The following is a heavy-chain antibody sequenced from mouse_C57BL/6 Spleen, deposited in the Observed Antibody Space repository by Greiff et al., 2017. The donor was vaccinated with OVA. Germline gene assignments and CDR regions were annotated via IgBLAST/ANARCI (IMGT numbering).Heavy chain of an antibody. Sequence: EVKVEESGGGLVKPGGSLKLSCAASGFTFSDYGMHWVRQAPEKGLEWVAYISSGSSTIYYADTVKGRFTISRDNAKNTLFLQMTSLRSEDTAMYYCAKLLRYSMDYWGQGTSVTVSS. CDR1: GFTFSDYG. V-gene: IGHV5-17*01. CDR3: AKLLRYSMDY. J-gene: IGHJ4*01. CDR2: ISSGSSTI. D-gene: IGHD1-1*01.